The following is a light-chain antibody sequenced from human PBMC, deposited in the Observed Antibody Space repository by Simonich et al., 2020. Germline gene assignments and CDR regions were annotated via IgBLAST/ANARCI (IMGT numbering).Light chain of an antibody. V-gene: IGLV2-8*01. CDR2: EVS. CDR1: SIDVGGYNS. J-gene: IGLJ2*01. CDR3: SSYAGSNNLV. Sequence: QSPLTQPPSPSGSPGQSVTISFTGTSIDVGGYNSFSRNHQPPGKAPKLMFYEVSKRPAGVPDRFSGSKSGNTASLTVSGLQAEDEADYYCSSYAGSNNLVFGRGTKLTVL.